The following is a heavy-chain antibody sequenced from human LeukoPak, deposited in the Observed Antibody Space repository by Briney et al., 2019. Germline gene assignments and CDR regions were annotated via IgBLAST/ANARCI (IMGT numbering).Heavy chain of an antibody. CDR2: IIPIFGTA. J-gene: IGHJ4*02. Sequence: GASVKVSCKASGGTFSSYAISWVRQAPGQGLEWMGGIIPIFGTANYAQKFQGRVTITADESTSTAYTELSSLRSEDTAVYYCARSKDSSGWLPPKYWGQGTLVTVSS. CDR3: ARSKDSSGWLPPKY. CDR1: GGTFSSYA. D-gene: IGHD6-19*01. V-gene: IGHV1-69*01.